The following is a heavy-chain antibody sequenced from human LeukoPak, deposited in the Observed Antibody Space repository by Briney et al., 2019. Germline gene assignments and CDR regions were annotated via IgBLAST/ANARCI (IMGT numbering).Heavy chain of an antibody. V-gene: IGHV3-66*02. CDR1: GFTVSSNY. J-gene: IGHJ1*01. Sequence: GGSLRLSCAASGFTVSSNYMSWVRQAPGKGLEWVSVIYSGGSTYYADSVKGRFTISRDNSKNTLYLQMNSLRAEDTAVYYCAKDRDYGDYGEYFQHWGQGTLVTVSS. CDR2: IYSGGST. CDR3: AKDRDYGDYGEYFQH. D-gene: IGHD4-17*01.